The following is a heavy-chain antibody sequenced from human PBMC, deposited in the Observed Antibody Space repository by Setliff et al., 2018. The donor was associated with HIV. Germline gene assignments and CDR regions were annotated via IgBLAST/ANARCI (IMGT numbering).Heavy chain of an antibody. CDR2: MNPNSGNT. Sequence: KVSCKASGYTFTSNDINWVRQATGQGLEWMGWMNPNSGNTGYAQKFQGRVTMTRDTSISTAYMELSSLRSDDTAVYYCARDHNSGTLHAFDLWGQGTKVTVSS. CDR1: GYTFTSND. D-gene: IGHD1-26*01. CDR3: ARDHNSGTLHAFDL. V-gene: IGHV1-8*01. J-gene: IGHJ3*01.